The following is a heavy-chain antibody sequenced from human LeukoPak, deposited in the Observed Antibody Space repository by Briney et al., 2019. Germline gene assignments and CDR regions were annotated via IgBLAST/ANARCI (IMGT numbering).Heavy chain of an antibody. V-gene: IGHV4-59*01. CDR3: AGAREFSSSSGRAYYFDF. J-gene: IGHJ4*02. Sequence: PSETLSLTCTVSGGSISSYFWIWIRQPPGKGLEWIGYIYYSGNTNSNPSLKSRVTISVDTSKNQFSLNLRSVTAADTAVYYYAGAREFSSSSGRAYYFDFWGQGTLVTVSS. CDR2: IYYSGNT. D-gene: IGHD6-6*01. CDR1: GGSISSYF.